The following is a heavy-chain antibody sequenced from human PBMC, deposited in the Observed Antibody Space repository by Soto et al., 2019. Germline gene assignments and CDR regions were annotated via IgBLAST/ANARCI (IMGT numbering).Heavy chain of an antibody. CDR1: GGSFNDYY. V-gene: IGHV4-34*01. D-gene: IGHD6-13*01. CDR3: ARGRKQLVLAYYDYHGMDV. Sequence: PPDTLCLTCAVYGGSFNDYYCSWIRQPPGKGLEWIGEINHSGSTNYNPSLKSRVTISVDMSKHQFSLKMNSMPAADTAVYYCARGRKQLVLAYYDYHGMDVWGQGPTVTVSS. J-gene: IGHJ6*02. CDR2: INHSGST.